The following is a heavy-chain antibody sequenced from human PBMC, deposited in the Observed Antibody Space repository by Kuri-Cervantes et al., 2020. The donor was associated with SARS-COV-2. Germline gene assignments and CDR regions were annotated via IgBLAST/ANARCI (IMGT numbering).Heavy chain of an antibody. CDR1: GGSFSGYY. J-gene: IGHJ4*02. V-gene: IGHV4-34*01. CDR3: ARGLFYFDY. CDR2: IKHSGST. Sequence: SETLSLTCAVYGGSFSGYYWSWIRQPPGKGLEWIGAIKHSGSTNYNPSLKSRVTISVDTSKNQFSLKLSSVTAAETAVYYCARGLFYFDYWGQGTLVTVSS.